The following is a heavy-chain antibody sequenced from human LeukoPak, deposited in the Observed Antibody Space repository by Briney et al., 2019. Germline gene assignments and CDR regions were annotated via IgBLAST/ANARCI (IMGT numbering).Heavy chain of an antibody. Sequence: GGSLRLSCAASEFTVSSNYISWVRQAPTKGLEWVSIIYSAGSTYYADSVRGRFTISRDSSKNTVCLQMNSLRAEDTAVYYCASGGMGARKFYSDPFHYWGQGTLVTVSS. CDR2: IYSAGST. CDR1: EFTVSSNY. V-gene: IGHV3-53*01. CDR3: ASGGMGARKFYSDPFHY. D-gene: IGHD2-15*01. J-gene: IGHJ4*02.